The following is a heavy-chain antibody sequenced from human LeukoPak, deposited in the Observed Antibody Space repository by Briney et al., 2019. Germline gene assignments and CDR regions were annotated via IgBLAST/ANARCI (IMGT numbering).Heavy chain of an antibody. CDR2: INHSGST. V-gene: IGHV4-34*01. Sequence: SETLSLTCAVSGGSFSGYYWSWIRQPPGKGLEWIGEINHSGSTNYNPSLKSRVTISVDTSKNQVSLKMSSVTAADTAVYYCAGRQWLEGGSFDYWGQGTLVTVSS. D-gene: IGHD6-19*01. CDR3: AGRQWLEGGSFDY. CDR1: GGSFSGYY. J-gene: IGHJ4*02.